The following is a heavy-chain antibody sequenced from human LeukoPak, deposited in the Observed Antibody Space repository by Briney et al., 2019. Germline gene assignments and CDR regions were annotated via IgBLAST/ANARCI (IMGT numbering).Heavy chain of an antibody. CDR3: LSLDYDILTGSPQG. CDR2: IRSQANSYAT. J-gene: IGHJ4*02. CDR1: GFKFSASS. Sequence: GGSLKLSCAASGFKFSASSIHWVRQASGKGLEWAGRIRSQANSYATAYAASVEGRFTISRDDSDNTAFLQMSSLTTEDTAVYYCLSLDYDILTGSPQGWGQGTLVTVSS. V-gene: IGHV3-73*01. D-gene: IGHD3-9*01.